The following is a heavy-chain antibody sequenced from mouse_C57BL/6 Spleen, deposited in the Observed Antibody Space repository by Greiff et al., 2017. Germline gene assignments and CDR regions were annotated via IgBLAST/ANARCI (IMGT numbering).Heavy chain of an antibody. CDR1: GYAFSSSW. D-gene: IGHD2-10*02. CDR2: IYPGDGDT. V-gene: IGHV1-82*01. CDR3: ARSRAYESYFDD. J-gene: IGHJ2*01. Sequence: QVQLQQSGPELVKPGASVKISCTASGYAFSSSWMNWVKQRPGKGLEWIGRIYPGDGDTNYNGKFKGKATLTADKSSSTAYMQLSSLTSEDSAVYFCARSRAYESYFDDWGQGTTLTVSS.